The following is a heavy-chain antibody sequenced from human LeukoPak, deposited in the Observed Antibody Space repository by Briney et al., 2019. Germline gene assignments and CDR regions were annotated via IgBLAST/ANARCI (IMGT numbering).Heavy chain of an antibody. CDR1: GFTFSAAW. D-gene: IGHD6-13*01. CDR2: IKSRTDGGTT. Sequence: GGSLRLSCVASGFTFSAAWMTWVRQAPGKGLECVGRIKSRTDGGTTDYATPVKGRFAISRDDSKNTPYLQMNSLKIEDTGVYYCTTVGSSWGFDYWGQGTLVTVSS. J-gene: IGHJ4*02. CDR3: TTVGSSWGFDY. V-gene: IGHV3-15*01.